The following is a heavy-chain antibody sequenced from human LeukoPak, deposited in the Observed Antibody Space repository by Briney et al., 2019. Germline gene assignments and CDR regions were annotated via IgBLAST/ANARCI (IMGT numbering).Heavy chain of an antibody. CDR1: GGSSSSYY. V-gene: IGHV4-59*01. CDR3: ARVPETYYYGSGRYQP. Sequence: PSETLSLTCTVSGGSSSSYYWSWIRQSPGKGLEWIGYIYYSGSTNYNPSLKSRVTISVDTSKNQFSLKLSSVTAADTAVYYCARVPETYYYGSGRYQPWGQGTLVTVSS. J-gene: IGHJ5*02. CDR2: IYYSGST. D-gene: IGHD3-10*01.